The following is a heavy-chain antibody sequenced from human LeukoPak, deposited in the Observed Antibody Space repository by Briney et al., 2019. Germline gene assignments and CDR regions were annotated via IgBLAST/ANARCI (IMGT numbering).Heavy chain of an antibody. J-gene: IGHJ4*02. Sequence: GGSLRLSCAASGFTFSSYGMLWVRQAPGKGLEWVAVIWYDGSNKYYADSVKGRFTISRDNSKNTLYLQMNSLRAEDTAVYYCAGALLSGSYLGVDCWGQGTLVTVSS. D-gene: IGHD1-26*01. V-gene: IGHV3-33*01. CDR2: IWYDGSNK. CDR3: AGALLSGSYLGVDC. CDR1: GFTFSSYG.